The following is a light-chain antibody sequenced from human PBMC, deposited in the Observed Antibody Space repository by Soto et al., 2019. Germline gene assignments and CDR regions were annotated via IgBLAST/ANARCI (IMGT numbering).Light chain of an antibody. J-gene: IGKJ3*01. CDR3: QKYDSVPFT. CDR1: QGIYNY. CDR2: TAS. Sequence: DIQMTQSPSSLSASVGDRVTITCRASQGIYNYLAWYQQKPGKVPKLLIYTASTLLSGVPSRFSGRGSGNNFTLTISSLQPEDVATYYCQKYDSVPFTFGPGTTVDIK. V-gene: IGKV1-27*01.